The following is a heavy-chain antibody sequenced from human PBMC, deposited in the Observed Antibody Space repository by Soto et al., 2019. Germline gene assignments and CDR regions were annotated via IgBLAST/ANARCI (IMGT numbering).Heavy chain of an antibody. CDR2: ISAYNGNT. V-gene: IGHV1-18*01. D-gene: IGHD5-12*01. Sequence: QVQLVQSGAEVKKPGASVKVSCKASGYTFTSYGISWVRQAPGQGLEWMGWISAYNGNTNYAQKLQGRVTMTTDTSTSTAYMELRSRRSDDTAVYYCARDVATTPFYYYYYYGMDVWGQGTTVTVSS. CDR1: GYTFTSYG. J-gene: IGHJ6*02. CDR3: ARDVATTPFYYYYYYGMDV.